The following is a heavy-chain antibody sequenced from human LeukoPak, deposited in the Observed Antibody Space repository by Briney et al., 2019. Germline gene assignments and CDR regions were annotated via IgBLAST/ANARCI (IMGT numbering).Heavy chain of an antibody. CDR2: IIPIFGTA. CDR3: ASLATRSYYFDY. V-gene: IGHV1-69*05. Sequence: SVKVSCKASGGTFSSYAISWVRQAPGQGLEWMGGIIPIFGTANYAQKFQGRVTITTDESTSTAYMELSSLRSEDTAVYYCASLATRSYYFDYWGQGTLVTVSS. CDR1: GGTFSSYA. D-gene: IGHD5-24*01. J-gene: IGHJ4*02.